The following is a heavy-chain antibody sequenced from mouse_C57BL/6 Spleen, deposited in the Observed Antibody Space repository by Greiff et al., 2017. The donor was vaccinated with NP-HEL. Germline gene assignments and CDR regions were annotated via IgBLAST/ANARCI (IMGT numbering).Heavy chain of an antibody. CDR1: GFTFSDYY. CDR3: AREGTAATWYFDY. CDR2: INYDGSST. J-gene: IGHJ2*01. V-gene: IGHV5-16*01. Sequence: EVKLMESEGGLVKPGSSMKLSCTASGFTFSDYYMAWVRQVPEKGLEWVANINYDGSSTYYLDSLKSRFIISRDNAKNILYLQMSSLKSEDTATYYCAREGTAATWYFDYWGQGTTLTVSS. D-gene: IGHD6-1*01.